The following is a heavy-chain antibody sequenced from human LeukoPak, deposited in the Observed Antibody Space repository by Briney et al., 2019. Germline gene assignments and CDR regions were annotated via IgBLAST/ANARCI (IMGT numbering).Heavy chain of an antibody. CDR3: ATDAIAAAGFDYFDH. V-gene: IGHV3-21*04. D-gene: IGHD6-13*01. CDR2: ISSSSSYI. CDR1: GFTFSSYS. Sequence: GGSLRLSCAASGFTFSSYSMNWVRQAPGRGLEWVSSISSSSSYIYYADSVKGRFAISRDNSKNTLYLQMNSLRVEDTAVYYCATDAIAAAGFDYFDHWGQGTLVTVSS. J-gene: IGHJ4*02.